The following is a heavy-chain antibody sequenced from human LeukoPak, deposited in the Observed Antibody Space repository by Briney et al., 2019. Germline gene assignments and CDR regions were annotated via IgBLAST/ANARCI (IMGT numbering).Heavy chain of an antibody. J-gene: IGHJ5*02. CDR1: GGTFSSYA. V-gene: IGHV1-69*04. CDR3: AKSPLFYYSSRSFDP. Sequence: ASVKVSCKASGGTFSSYAISWVRQAPGQGLEWMGRIIPILGIANYAQKFQGRVTITADKSTSTAYMELSSLRSEDTAVYYCAKSPLFYYSSRSFDPWGQGTLVTVSS. D-gene: IGHD6-13*01. CDR2: IIPILGIA.